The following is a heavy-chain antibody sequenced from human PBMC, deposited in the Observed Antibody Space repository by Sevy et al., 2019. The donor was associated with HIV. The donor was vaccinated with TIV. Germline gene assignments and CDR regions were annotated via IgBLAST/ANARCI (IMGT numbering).Heavy chain of an antibody. CDR3: ASGVGPRYDFWSGYYTTYYYYYMDV. CDR2: IIPIFGTA. Sequence: ASVKVSCKASGGTFSSYAISWVRQAPGQGLEWMGGIIPIFGTANYAQKFQGRVTITAGKSTSTAYMELSSLRSEDTAVYYWASGVGPRYDFWSGYYTTYYYYYMDVWGKGTTVTVSS. J-gene: IGHJ6*03. V-gene: IGHV1-69*06. CDR1: GGTFSSYA. D-gene: IGHD3-3*01.